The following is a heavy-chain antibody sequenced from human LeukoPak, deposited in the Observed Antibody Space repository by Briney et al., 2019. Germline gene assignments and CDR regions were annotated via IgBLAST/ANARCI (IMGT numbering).Heavy chain of an antibody. CDR3: ARDLGGPYYDILTGYYRSPYGMDV. V-gene: IGHV4-59*01. CDR1: GGSISSYY. Sequence: SETLSLTCTVSGGSISSYYWSRIRQPPGKGLEWIGYIYYSGSTNYNPSLKSRVTISVDTSKNQFSLKLSSVTAADTAVYYCARDLGGPYYDILTGYYRSPYGMDVWGQGTTVTVSS. J-gene: IGHJ6*02. CDR2: IYYSGST. D-gene: IGHD3-9*01.